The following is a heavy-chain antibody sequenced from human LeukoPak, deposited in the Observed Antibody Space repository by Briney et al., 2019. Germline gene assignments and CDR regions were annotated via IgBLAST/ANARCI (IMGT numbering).Heavy chain of an antibody. V-gene: IGHV1-8*02. CDR1: GYTFTSYD. CDR3: ATDHGGVTWVDGFDI. D-gene: IGHD3-16*01. J-gene: IGHJ3*02. CDR2: MNPNSGNT. Sequence: ASVKVSCKASGYTFTSYDINWVRQATGQGLEWMGWMNPNSGNTGYAQKFQGRVTMTEDTSTDTAYMELSSLRSEDTAVYYCATDHGGVTWVDGFDIWGQGTRVTVSS.